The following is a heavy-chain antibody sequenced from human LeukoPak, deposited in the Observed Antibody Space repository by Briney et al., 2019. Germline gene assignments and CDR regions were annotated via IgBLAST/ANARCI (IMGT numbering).Heavy chain of an antibody. CDR3: ARISLLGLVPAVGFNDY. V-gene: IGHV3-21*06. D-gene: IGHD1-26*01. CDR1: GFTFSDYN. CDR2: ISSSSSYI. Sequence: PGGSLRLSCTASGFTFSDYNFNWVRQAPGKGLEWVSSISSSSSYIYYAESVKGRFTVSRDNAKNSVYLQLSSLRAEDTAVYYCARISLLGLVPAVGFNDYWGQGTSVTVSS. J-gene: IGHJ4*02.